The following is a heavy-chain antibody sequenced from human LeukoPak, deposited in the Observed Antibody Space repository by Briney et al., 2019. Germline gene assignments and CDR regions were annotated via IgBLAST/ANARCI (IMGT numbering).Heavy chain of an antibody. CDR1: GFTFSSYA. CDR2: ISGSGGST. D-gene: IGHD2-2*01. J-gene: IGHJ4*02. Sequence: HPGGSLRLSCAASGFTFSSYAMSWVRQAPGKGLEWVSAISGSGGSTYYADSVKGRFTISRDNSKNTLYLQMNSLRAEDTAVYYCAKEPRFCSSTSCAIDYWGQGTLVTVSS. CDR3: AKEPRFCSSTSCAIDY. V-gene: IGHV3-23*01.